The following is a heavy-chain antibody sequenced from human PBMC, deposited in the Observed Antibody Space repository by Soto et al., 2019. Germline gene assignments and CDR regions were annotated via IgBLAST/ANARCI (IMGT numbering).Heavy chain of an antibody. V-gene: IGHV4-4*07. D-gene: IGHD5-12*01. Sequence: SETLSLTGIASGGCINTFYWSYVRQHAGKGLERSGRILSSRSTSFTTALESRDAMSVDTSKNHFSLNLSSVTAADMAVYYCARDGSYSAYNFAHGIQLWSFDPWGLGTLVTVSS. CDR2: ILSSRST. J-gene: IGHJ5*02. CDR1: GGCINTFY. CDR3: ARDGSYSAYNFAHGIQLWSFDP.